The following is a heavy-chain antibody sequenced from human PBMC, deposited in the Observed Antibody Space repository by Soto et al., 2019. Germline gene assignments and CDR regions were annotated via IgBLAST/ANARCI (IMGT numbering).Heavy chain of an antibody. Sequence: SVKASCKASGCTFSRYTITWVRQAPGQGLEWMGGITPMFGTPNYAQKFQGRVTITADESTSTAYMELSSLRSEDTAMYYCARDGTLYDSSAYYYLYWGQGTLVTVSS. D-gene: IGHD3-22*01. CDR1: GCTFSRYT. V-gene: IGHV1-69*13. CDR2: ITPMFGTP. J-gene: IGHJ4*02. CDR3: ARDGTLYDSSAYYYLY.